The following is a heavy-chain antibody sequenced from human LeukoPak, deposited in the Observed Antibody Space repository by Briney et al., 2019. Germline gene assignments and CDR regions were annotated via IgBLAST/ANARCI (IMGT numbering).Heavy chain of an antibody. CDR2: ISSSNNYI. Sequence: PGGSLRLSCAASGFTFSSYSMNWVRQAPGKGLEWVSSISSSNNYIYYADSVKGRFTISRDNAKNTLYLQMNSLRAEDTAVYYCAKDLYYDILTGSQGFDIWGQGTMVTVSS. J-gene: IGHJ3*02. CDR3: AKDLYYDILTGSQGFDI. D-gene: IGHD3-9*01. CDR1: GFTFSSYS. V-gene: IGHV3-21*01.